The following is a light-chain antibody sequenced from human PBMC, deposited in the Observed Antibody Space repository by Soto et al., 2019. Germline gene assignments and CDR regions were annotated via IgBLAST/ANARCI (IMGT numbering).Light chain of an antibody. Sequence: DIILTQSPESLAVSLDERATINRKSTHSVFYSSNNKDYLAWYTPKPGQPTKLLIYWATARPRGVPERVRGSGAGKDFTLPINGLQAEDVAVYYCQQYYSYPRTFGHGTKVDIK. J-gene: IGKJ1*01. V-gene: IGKV4-1*01. CDR3: QQYYSYPRT. CDR1: HSVFYSSNNKDY. CDR2: WAT.